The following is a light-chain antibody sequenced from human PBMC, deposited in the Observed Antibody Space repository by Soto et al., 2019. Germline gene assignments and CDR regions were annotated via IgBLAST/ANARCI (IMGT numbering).Light chain of an antibody. CDR1: TGTVTSGHY. CDR3: MLYYNTVGLV. CDR2: DTT. J-gene: IGLJ3*02. Sequence: QAVVTQEPSLTVSPGGTVTLTCASKTGTVTSGHYPYWFQQRPGQAPRTLIYDTTNRHSWTPGRFSGSLLGGKAALTLSGAQPEDEAEYFCMLYYNTVGLVFGGGTKVIVL. V-gene: IGLV7-46*01.